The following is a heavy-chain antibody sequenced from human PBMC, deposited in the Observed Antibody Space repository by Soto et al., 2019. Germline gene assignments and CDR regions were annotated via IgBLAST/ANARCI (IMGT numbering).Heavy chain of an antibody. V-gene: IGHV3-15*01. Sequence: EVQLVESGGGLVKPGGSLRLSCAASGFTFSNAWMSWVRQAPGKGLEWVGRIKSKTDGGTTDYAAPVKGRFTISRDDSKHTLYLQMNSLKTDDTAVYYCTTVVPHYGDYVWYFDYWGQGTLVTVSS. CDR2: IKSKTDGGTT. J-gene: IGHJ4*02. CDR3: TTVVPHYGDYVWYFDY. D-gene: IGHD4-17*01. CDR1: GFTFSNAW.